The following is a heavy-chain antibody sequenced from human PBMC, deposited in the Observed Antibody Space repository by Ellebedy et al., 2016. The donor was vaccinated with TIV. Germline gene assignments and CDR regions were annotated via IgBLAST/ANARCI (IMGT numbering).Heavy chain of an antibody. CDR2: ISNDGSNI. V-gene: IGHV3-30-3*01. Sequence: GESLKISCASSGFNFSDYSMQWVRQAPGKGLEWVAVISNDGSNIYHADSLEGRFTISRDNSKNTLYLHMSSLRPDDTAFYYCVSEPDSLGGCWGQGTLVTVSS. J-gene: IGHJ4*02. CDR1: GFNFSDYS. CDR3: VSEPDSLGGC. D-gene: IGHD3-22*01.